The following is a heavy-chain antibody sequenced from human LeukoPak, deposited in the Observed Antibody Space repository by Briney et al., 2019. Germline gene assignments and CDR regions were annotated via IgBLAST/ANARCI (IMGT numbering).Heavy chain of an antibody. CDR3: ARTGGDYYYYYMDV. CDR1: GYTFTGYY. D-gene: IGHD1-14*01. CDR2: INPNSGGT. V-gene: IGHV1-2*02. J-gene: IGHJ6*03. Sequence: GGSLRLSCAASGYTFTGYYMHWVRQAPGQGLEWMGWINPNSGGTNYAQKFQGRVTMTRDTSISTAYMELSRLRSDDTAVYYCARTGGDYYYYYMDVWGKGTTVTVSS.